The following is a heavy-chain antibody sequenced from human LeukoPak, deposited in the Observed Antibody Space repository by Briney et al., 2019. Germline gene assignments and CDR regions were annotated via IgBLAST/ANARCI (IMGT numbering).Heavy chain of an antibody. CDR1: GYTFTGYY. CDR3: ARESPGAAAGAEYFQH. V-gene: IGHV1-2*04. Sequence: ASVKVSCKASGYTFTGYYMHWVRQAPGQGLEWMGWINPNSGGTNYAQKFQGWDTMTRDTSISTAYMELSRLRSDDTAVYYCARESPGAAAGAEYFQHWGQGTLVTVSS. CDR2: INPNSGGT. D-gene: IGHD6-13*01. J-gene: IGHJ1*01.